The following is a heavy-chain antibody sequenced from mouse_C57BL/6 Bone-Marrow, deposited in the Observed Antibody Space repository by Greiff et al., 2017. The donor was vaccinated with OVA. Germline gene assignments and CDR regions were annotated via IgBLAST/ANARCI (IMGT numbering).Heavy chain of an antibody. CDR3: ARKEGYSNFAWFAY. CDR1: GFSLTSYG. J-gene: IGHJ3*01. V-gene: IGHV2-2*01. CDR2: IWSGGST. D-gene: IGHD2-5*01. Sequence: VKVVESGPGLVQPSQSLSITCTVSGFSLTSYGVHWVRQSPGKGLEWLGVIWSGGSTDYNAAFISRLSISKDNSKSQVFFKMNSLQADDTAIYYCARKEGYSNFAWFAYWGQGTLVTVSA.